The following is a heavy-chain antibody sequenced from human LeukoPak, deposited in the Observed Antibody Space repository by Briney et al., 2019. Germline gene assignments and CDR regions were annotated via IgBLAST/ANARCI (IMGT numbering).Heavy chain of an antibody. V-gene: IGHV3-7*01. J-gene: IGHJ4*02. D-gene: IGHD1-26*01. CDR3: ARIGLGYYYFDY. CDR2: IKQDGSEK. Sequence: TGGSLRLSCAASGFAFSSYWMSWVRQAPGKGLEWVASIKQDGSEKYYVDSVKGRFTISRDNAKNSLYLQMNSLRAEDTAVYYCARIGLGYYYFDYWGQGTLVTVSS. CDR1: GFAFSSYW.